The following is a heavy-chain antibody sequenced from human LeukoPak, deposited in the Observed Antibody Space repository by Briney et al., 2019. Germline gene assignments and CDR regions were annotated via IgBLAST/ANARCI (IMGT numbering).Heavy chain of an antibody. CDR1: GGSMSSYY. D-gene: IGHD5-24*01. V-gene: IGHV4-59*08. CDR2: IYYSGST. Sequence: PSEALSLTCTVSGGSMSSYYWSWTRQPPGKGLEWIGYIYYSGSTKYNPSLKSRVTISVDTSKNQFSLKLSSVTAADTAVYYCARGARAGYNLEPFDYWGQGTLVTVSS. CDR3: ARGARAGYNLEPFDY. J-gene: IGHJ4*02.